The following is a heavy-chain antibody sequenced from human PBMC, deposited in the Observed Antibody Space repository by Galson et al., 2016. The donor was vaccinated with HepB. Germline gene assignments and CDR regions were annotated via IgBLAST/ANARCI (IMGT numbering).Heavy chain of an antibody. CDR1: GYGFTSYW. J-gene: IGHJ4*02. CDR3: ARQRGGGGWHLDS. D-gene: IGHD6-19*01. CDR2: IYPGDSET. Sequence: QSGAEVKKPGESLKISCKGSGYGFTSYWLGWVRQMPGKGLEWMGVIYPGDSETTYSPSFRGQVTMSVDKSISTAYLQWSSLKASDSAMYFCARQRGGGGWHLDSWGQGTLVTVSS. V-gene: IGHV5-51*01.